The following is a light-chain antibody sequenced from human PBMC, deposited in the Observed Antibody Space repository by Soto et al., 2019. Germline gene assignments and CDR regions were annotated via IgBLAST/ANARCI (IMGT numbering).Light chain of an antibody. J-gene: IGKJ1*01. CDR3: QQYNSYPWT. Sequence: DIQMTQSPSSLSASVGDRVTITCQASQGISDFLNWYQQKPGKAPKLLIYDASNLETGVPSRFSGGGSGTDFTFTISSLQPDDFATYYCQQYNSYPWTFGQGTKVEIK. V-gene: IGKV1-33*01. CDR1: QGISDF. CDR2: DAS.